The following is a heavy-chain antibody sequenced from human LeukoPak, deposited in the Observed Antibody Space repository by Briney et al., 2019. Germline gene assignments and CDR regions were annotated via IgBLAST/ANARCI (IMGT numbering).Heavy chain of an antibody. V-gene: IGHV4-4*07. CDR3: ARVRYSDSSVLTRKRSYYFDY. Sequence: SETLSLTCTVSGGSISSYYWSWIRQPAGKGLESIGHISTSGSTNYNPSLKSRVTMSVDTYKNQFSLKLSSVTAADTAVHYCARVRYSDSSVLTRKRSYYFDYWGQGTLVTVSS. J-gene: IGHJ4*02. D-gene: IGHD3-22*01. CDR1: GGSISSYY. CDR2: ISTSGST.